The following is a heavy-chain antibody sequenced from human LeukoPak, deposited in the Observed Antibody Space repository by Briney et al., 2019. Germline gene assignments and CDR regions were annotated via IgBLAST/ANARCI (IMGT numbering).Heavy chain of an antibody. CDR1: GFIFSSYS. CDR2: ISSVSSTI. CDR3: ARVHGGYPFDQ. Sequence: GGSLRLSCAASGFIFSSYSMNWVRQASGKGLEWISFISSVSSTIFYADSVKGRFNISRDNVKNSLYLQMNGLRAEDTAVYYCARVHGGYPFDQWGQGTLVTVSS. V-gene: IGHV3-48*01. J-gene: IGHJ4*02. D-gene: IGHD2-15*01.